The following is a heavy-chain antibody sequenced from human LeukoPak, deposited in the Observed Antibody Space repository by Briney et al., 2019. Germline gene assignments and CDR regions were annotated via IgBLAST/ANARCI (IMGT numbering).Heavy chain of an antibody. D-gene: IGHD3-10*01. CDR1: GFTFSSSA. V-gene: IGHV3-64D*09. J-gene: IGHJ4*02. Sequence: PGGSLRLSCSASGFTFSSSAMHWVRQTPEKGLEYVSAISSNGDSTYYADSVKGRFTISRDNSKNTLYLQMNSLRTEDTAVYYCVKVGGDMVRGTSPPGVYWGQGTLVTVSS. CDR3: VKVGGDMVRGTSPPGVY. CDR2: ISSNGDST.